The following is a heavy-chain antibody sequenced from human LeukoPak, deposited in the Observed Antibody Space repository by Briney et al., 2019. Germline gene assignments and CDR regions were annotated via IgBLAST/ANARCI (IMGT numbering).Heavy chain of an antibody. Sequence: SETLSLTCAVYGGSFSGYYWSWIRQPPGKGLEWIGEINHSGSTNYNPSLKSRVTISVDTSKNQFSPKLSSVTAADTAVYYCARGPTDRVYYDSSGYPKDWGQGTLVTVSS. CDR1: GGSFSGYY. CDR2: INHSGST. J-gene: IGHJ4*02. V-gene: IGHV4-34*01. D-gene: IGHD3-22*01. CDR3: ARGPTDRVYYDSSGYPKD.